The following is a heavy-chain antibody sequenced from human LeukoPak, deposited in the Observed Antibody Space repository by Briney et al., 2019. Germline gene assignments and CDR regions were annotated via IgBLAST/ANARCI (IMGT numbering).Heavy chain of an antibody. J-gene: IGHJ3*02. CDR2: ISRSSSYI. Sequence: GGSLRLSCAASGFTFSSYSMNWVRQAPGKGLEWVSSISRSSSYIYYADSVKGRFTISRDNAKNSLYLQMNSLRAEDTAVYYCARAGAVAMEAFDIWGQGTMVTVSS. D-gene: IGHD6-19*01. CDR3: ARAGAVAMEAFDI. CDR1: GFTFSSYS. V-gene: IGHV3-21*01.